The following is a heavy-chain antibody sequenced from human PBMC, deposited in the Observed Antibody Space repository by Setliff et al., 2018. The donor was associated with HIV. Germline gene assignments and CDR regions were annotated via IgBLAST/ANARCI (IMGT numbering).Heavy chain of an antibody. CDR1: GGSFSGYY. D-gene: IGHD3-22*01. CDR2: INHSGST. V-gene: IGHV4-34*01. CDR3: ARQFGSGYYFDY. J-gene: IGHJ4*02. Sequence: PSETLSLTCAVYGGSFSGYYWSWIRQSPGKELEWIGGINHSGSTNYNPSLKSRAAISVDTSKNQFSLKVTSVTAADTALYYCARQFGSGYYFDYWGQGTLVTVS.